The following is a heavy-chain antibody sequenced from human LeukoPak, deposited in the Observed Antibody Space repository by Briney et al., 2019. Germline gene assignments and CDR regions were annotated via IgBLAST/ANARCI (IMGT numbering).Heavy chain of an antibody. CDR2: IYYSGST. J-gene: IGHJ5*02. V-gene: IGHV4-39*07. Sequence: SETLSLTCTVSGGSISSSGYYWGWIRQPPGKGLEWIGSIYYSGSTYYNPSLKSRVTISVDTSKNQFSLKLSSVTAADTAVYYCARLLPRFDPWGQGTLVTVSS. CDR3: ARLLPRFDP. CDR1: GGSISSSGYY.